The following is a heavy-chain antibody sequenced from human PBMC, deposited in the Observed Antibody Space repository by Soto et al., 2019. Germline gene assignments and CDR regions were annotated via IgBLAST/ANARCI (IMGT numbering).Heavy chain of an antibody. CDR3: AGWGGHDYNY. Sequence: EVQLVQSGGGLVQPGGSLRLSCVGSGFTFTDFYMNWFRQDPGKGLEWVANIRPDGSETNYVESVKGRFTTSRDNAKNSLFLQMNSLRADDTAVYYCAGWGGHDYNYWGQGILVTVSS. CDR1: GFTFTDFY. CDR2: IRPDGSET. V-gene: IGHV3-7*03. D-gene: IGHD4-4*01. J-gene: IGHJ4*02.